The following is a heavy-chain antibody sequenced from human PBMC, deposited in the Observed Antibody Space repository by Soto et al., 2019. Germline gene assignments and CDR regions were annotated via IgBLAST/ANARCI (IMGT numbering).Heavy chain of an antibody. J-gene: IGHJ3*02. D-gene: IGHD1-26*01. CDR1: GFTFSDHY. CDR3: ASGPYSGSYSDAFDI. Sequence: EVQLVESGGGLVQPGGSLRLSCAASGFTFSDHYMDWVRQAPGKGVEWVGRTRNKANSYTTEYAASVKGRFTISRDDSKNSLYLQMNSLKTEDTAVYYCASGPYSGSYSDAFDIWGQGTMVTVSS. V-gene: IGHV3-72*01. CDR2: TRNKANSYTT.